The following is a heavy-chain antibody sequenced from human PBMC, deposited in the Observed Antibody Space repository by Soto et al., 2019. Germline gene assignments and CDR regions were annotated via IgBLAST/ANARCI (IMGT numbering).Heavy chain of an antibody. CDR1: CGSISSYY. CDR3: ARVGPAYSGSYGFDWFDP. J-gene: IGHJ5*02. V-gene: IGHV4-59*01. Sequence: SETLSLTCTVSCGSISSYYWSWIRQPPGKGLEWIGYIYYSGSTNYNPSLKSRVTISVDTSKNQFSLKLSSVTAADTAVYYCARVGPAYSGSYGFDWFDPWGQGTLVTVSS. D-gene: IGHD1-26*01. CDR2: IYYSGST.